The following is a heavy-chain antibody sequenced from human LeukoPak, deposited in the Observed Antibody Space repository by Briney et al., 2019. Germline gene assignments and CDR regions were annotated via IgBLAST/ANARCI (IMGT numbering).Heavy chain of an antibody. CDR1: GGSISTSSYY. CDR2: IYYSGST. V-gene: IGHV4-39*01. D-gene: IGHD6-19*01. CDR3: ARTAGIAGAGTRQYFYY. J-gene: IGHJ4*02. Sequence: PSETLSLTCTVSGGSISTSSYYWGWIRQPPGKGLEWIGTIYYSGSTYYNPSLKSRVTISEDTSKNQFSLKLRSVTAADTAVYYCARTAGIAGAGTRQYFYYWGQGTLVTVSS.